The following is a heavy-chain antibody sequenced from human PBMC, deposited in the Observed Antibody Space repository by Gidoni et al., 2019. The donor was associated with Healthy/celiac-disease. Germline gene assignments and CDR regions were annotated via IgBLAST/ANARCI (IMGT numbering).Heavy chain of an antibody. CDR3: AKVADGYTFDY. J-gene: IGHJ4*02. D-gene: IGHD5-12*01. CDR2: ISWNSGSI. CDR1: GFTFDDYA. V-gene: IGHV3-9*01. Sequence: EVQLVESGGGLVQPGRSMRLSCAASGFTFDDYAMHWVRQAPGKGLEWVSGISWNSGSIGYADSVKGRFTISRDNAKNSLYLQMNSLRAEDTALYYCAKVADGYTFDYWGQGTLVTVSS.